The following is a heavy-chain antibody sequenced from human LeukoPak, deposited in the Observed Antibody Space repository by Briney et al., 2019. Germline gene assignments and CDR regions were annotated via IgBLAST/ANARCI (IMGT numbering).Heavy chain of an antibody. CDR2: IYSGGST. CDR1: GFTVSSNY. CDR3: ARLTKTGYWYFDL. V-gene: IGHV3-53*01. J-gene: IGHJ2*01. D-gene: IGHD1-1*01. Sequence: GGSLRLSCAAPGFTVSSNYMSWVRQAPGKGLEWVSIIYSGGSTSYADSVKGRFTISRDNSKNTLYLQVNSLRAEDTAMYYCARLTKTGYWYFDLWGRGTLVTVSS.